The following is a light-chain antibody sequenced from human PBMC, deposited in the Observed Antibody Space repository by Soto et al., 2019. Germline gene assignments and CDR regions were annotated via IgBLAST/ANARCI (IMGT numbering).Light chain of an antibody. V-gene: IGLV2-8*01. Sequence: QSALTQPPSASGTPGQSVAISCTGTSSAVGNYNSVSWYQHHPGKASKLMISEVTKRPSGGPDRFSGSKSGNPASLTVSGLQAEDEADYYCTSYAGTNALIFGGGTEVTV. CDR3: TSYAGTNALI. J-gene: IGLJ2*01. CDR2: EVT. CDR1: SSAVGNYNS.